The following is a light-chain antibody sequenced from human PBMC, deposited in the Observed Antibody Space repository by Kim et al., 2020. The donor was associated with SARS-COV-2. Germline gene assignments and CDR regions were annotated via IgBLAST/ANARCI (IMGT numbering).Light chain of an antibody. CDR1: SSDVGGYNC. CDR3: SSYTSSSTVV. Sequence: GRAITISCTGTSSDVGGYNCVSWYQQHPGKAPKLMSYDVSNRPSGVSNRFSGSKSGNTASLTISGLQAEDEADYYCSSYTSSSTVVFGGGTQLTVL. V-gene: IGLV2-14*03. CDR2: DVS. J-gene: IGLJ2*01.